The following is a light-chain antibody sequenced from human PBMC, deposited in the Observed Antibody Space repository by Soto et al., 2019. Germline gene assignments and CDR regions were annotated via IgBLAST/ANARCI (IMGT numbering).Light chain of an antibody. V-gene: IGLV2-14*01. Sequence: QSALTQPASVSGSPGQSITISCTGTSSDLGFYNFVSWYQQKSGRAPKLIIYEVTNRPSGVSNRFSASKSGHTASLTISGLQAEDEADYYCSSYTSSSTPVVFGGGTKLTVL. J-gene: IGLJ2*01. CDR3: SSYTSSSTPVV. CDR2: EVT. CDR1: SSDLGFYNF.